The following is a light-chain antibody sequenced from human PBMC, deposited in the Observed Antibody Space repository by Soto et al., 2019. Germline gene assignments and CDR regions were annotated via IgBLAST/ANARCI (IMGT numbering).Light chain of an antibody. Sequence: QSALTQPPSVSGSPGQSVTISCSGTSSDIGGYSFVSWYQQHPGNTPKLIIYDDRNRPSGVPDRFSGSKSGNTASLTISGLQAEDEADYYCCSYAGTYSVIFGGGTQLTVL. V-gene: IGLV2-11*01. J-gene: IGLJ2*01. CDR1: SSDIGGYSF. CDR2: DDR. CDR3: CSYAGTYSVI.